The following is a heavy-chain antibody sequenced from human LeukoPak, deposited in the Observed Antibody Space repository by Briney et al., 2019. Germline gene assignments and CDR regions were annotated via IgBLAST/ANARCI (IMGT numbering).Heavy chain of an antibody. D-gene: IGHD1-14*01. CDR3: AQAHNIGALFDY. CDR1: GYSFTSYW. V-gene: IGHV5-51*01. J-gene: IGHJ4*02. Sequence: GEALKISCKGSGYSFTSYWIGWVRHVPGKGLEWMGIIDRGDSETRYSPALQRQVTISADKSISPAYQQWSSLKDADAALFYCAQAHNIGALFDYWGQGTLVTVSS. CDR2: IDRGDSET.